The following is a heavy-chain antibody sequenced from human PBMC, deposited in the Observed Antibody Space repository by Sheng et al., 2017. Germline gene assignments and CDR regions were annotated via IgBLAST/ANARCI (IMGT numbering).Heavy chain of an antibody. J-gene: IGHJ6*02. CDR3: AFWLVPWKDYYGMDV. Sequence: EVQLLESGGGLVQPGGSLRLSCAASGFTFSSYAMSWVRQAPGKGLEWVSAISGSGGSTYYADSVKGRFTISRDNSKNTLYLQMNSLRAEDTAVYYCAFWLVPWKDYYGMDVWGQGTTVTVSS. D-gene: IGHD6-19*01. CDR1: GFTFSSYA. V-gene: IGHV3-23*01. CDR2: ISGSGGST.